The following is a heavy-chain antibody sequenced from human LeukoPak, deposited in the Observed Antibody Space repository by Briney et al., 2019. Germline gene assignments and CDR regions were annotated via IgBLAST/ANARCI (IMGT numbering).Heavy chain of an antibody. Sequence: PGGSLRLSCAASGFTFSSYAMSWVRQPPGKGLEWVSAISGSGGSTYYADSVKGRFTISRDNSKNTLYLQMNSLRAEDTAVYYCAKDQRYYDYVWGSYRPDFFDYWGQGTLVTVSS. CDR3: AKDQRYYDYVWGSYRPDFFDY. D-gene: IGHD3-16*02. CDR1: GFTFSSYA. V-gene: IGHV3-23*01. J-gene: IGHJ4*02. CDR2: ISGSGGST.